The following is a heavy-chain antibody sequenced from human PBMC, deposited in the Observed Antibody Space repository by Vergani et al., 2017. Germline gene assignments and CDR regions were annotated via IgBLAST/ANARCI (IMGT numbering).Heavy chain of an antibody. D-gene: IGHD4-23*01. CDR1: GYTFTSYA. J-gene: IGHJ4*02. CDR3: ARNYGGXWDY. CDR2: INAGNGNT. V-gene: IGHV1-3*01. Sequence: VQLVQSGAEVKKPGESLKISCQGSGYTFTSYAMHWVRQAPGQRLEWMGWINAGNGNTKYSQKFQGRVTITRDTSASTAYMELSSLRSEDTAVYYCARNYGGXWDYWGQGTLVTVSS.